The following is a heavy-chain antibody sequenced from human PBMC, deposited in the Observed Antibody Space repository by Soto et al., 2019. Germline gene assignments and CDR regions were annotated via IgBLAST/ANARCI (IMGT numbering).Heavy chain of an antibody. CDR1: GYTFTSYG. CDR2: ISAYNGNT. CDR3: ARRTIFGVVLENDY. Sequence: GASVKVSCKASGYTFTSYGISWVRQAPGQGLEWMGWISAYNGNTNYAQKLQGRVTMTTDTSTSTAYMELRSLRSDDAAVYYCARRTIFGVVLENDYWGQGTLVTVSS. D-gene: IGHD3-3*01. J-gene: IGHJ4*02. V-gene: IGHV1-18*01.